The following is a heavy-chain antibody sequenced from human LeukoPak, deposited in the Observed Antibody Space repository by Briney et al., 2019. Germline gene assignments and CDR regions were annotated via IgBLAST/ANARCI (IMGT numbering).Heavy chain of an antibody. CDR2: IVVGSGVT. V-gene: IGHV1-58*01. CDR1: GISFMSSA. J-gene: IGHJ3*02. CDR3: AAEKRLYCSGGACYPDAFGI. D-gene: IGHD2-15*01. Sequence: GASVKVSCKASGISFMSSAVQWVRQARGQRLEWIGWIVVGSGVTNYALKFLERVTITRDMSTSTVFMELSSLRSEDTALYYCAAEKRLYCSGGACYPDAFGIWGQGTMVTVSS.